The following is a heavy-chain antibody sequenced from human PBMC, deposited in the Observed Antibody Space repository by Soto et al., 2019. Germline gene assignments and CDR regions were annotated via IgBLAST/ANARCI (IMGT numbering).Heavy chain of an antibody. J-gene: IGHJ6*03. Sequence: EVQLVESGGGLVKPGGSLRLSCTASGFAFNTYSMNWVRQAPGKGLEWVSSINEDSTYIYYADSLGGRITISRDNAEDSLFLQMNSLRPDDTAVYYYVRDLGRYFRSGYMDLWGDGATVTVSS. CDR3: VRDLGRYFRSGYMDL. V-gene: IGHV3-21*02. CDR2: INEDSTYI. CDR1: GFAFNTYS. D-gene: IGHD3-9*01.